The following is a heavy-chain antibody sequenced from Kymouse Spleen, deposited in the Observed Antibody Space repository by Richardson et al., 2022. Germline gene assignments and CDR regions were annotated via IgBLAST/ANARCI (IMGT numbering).Heavy chain of an antibody. CDR3: ARIGQLALYYYYGMDV. Sequence: QVQLVESGGGVVQPGRSLRLSCAASGFTFSSYGMHWVRQAPGKGLEWVAVIWYDGSNKYYADSVKGRFTISRDNSKNTLYLQMNSLRAEDTAVYYCARIGQLALYYYYGMDVWGQGTTVTVSS. V-gene: IGHV3-33*01. CDR1: GFTFSSYG. J-gene: IGHJ6*02. D-gene: IGHD6-6*01. CDR2: IWYDGSNK.